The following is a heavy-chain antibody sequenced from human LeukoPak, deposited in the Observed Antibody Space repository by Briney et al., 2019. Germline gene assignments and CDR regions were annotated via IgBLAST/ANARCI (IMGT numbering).Heavy chain of an antibody. CDR1: GGAIRSYY. V-gene: IGHV4-38-2*02. CDR3: ARIPAAARPGAYYYYFMDV. Sequence: PSETLSLTCTVSGGAIRSYYWSWIRQPPGKGLEWIGSIYHSGSTYYNPSLKSRVTISVDTSKNQFSLKLSSVTAADTAVYYCARIPAAARPGAYYYYFMDVWGKGTTVTVSS. D-gene: IGHD6-6*01. CDR2: IYHSGST. J-gene: IGHJ6*03.